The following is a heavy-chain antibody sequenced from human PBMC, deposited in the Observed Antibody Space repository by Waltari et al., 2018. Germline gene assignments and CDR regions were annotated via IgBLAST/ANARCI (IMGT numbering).Heavy chain of an antibody. Sequence: QLQLQESGPGLVKPPETLSLTCTVSGGSISSSSYYWSWIRQPPGKGLEWIGYTYYSGSTNYNPSLKSRVTISVDTSKNQFSLKLSSVTAADTAVYYCARDGQVPGSPLYYYYGMDVWGQGTTVTVSS. CDR1: GGSISSSSYY. J-gene: IGHJ6*02. V-gene: IGHV4-61*01. CDR3: ARDGQVPGSPLYYYYGMDV. D-gene: IGHD3-10*01. CDR2: TYYSGST.